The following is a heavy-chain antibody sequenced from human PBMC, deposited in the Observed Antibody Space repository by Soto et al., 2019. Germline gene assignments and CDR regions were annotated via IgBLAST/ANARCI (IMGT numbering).Heavy chain of an antibody. CDR3: ARDLTAFWSGYPEPVDY. Sequence: GASVKVSCKASGYTFTSYGISWVRQAPGQELEWMGWISAYNGNTNYAQKLQGRVTMTTDTSTSTAYMELRSLRFDDTAVYYCARDLTAFWSGYPEPVDYWGQGTLVTVSS. CDR2: ISAYNGNT. J-gene: IGHJ4*02. CDR1: GYTFTSYG. D-gene: IGHD3-3*01. V-gene: IGHV1-18*04.